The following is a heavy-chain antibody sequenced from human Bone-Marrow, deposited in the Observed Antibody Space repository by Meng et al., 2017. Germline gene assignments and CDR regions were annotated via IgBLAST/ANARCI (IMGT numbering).Heavy chain of an antibody. D-gene: IGHD3-9*01. CDR3: ATLADILTGYFVSGPDN. CDR1: GITFTNYA. CDR2: IIDSSDNT. V-gene: IGHV3-23*01. J-gene: IGHJ4*02. Sequence: GESLKISCAASGITFTNYALSWVRQGPGKGLEWVSGIIDSSDNTFYADSVKGRFTISRDNSKNTLYLQMNSLRAEDTAVYYCATLADILTGYFVSGPDNWGQGTLVTVSS.